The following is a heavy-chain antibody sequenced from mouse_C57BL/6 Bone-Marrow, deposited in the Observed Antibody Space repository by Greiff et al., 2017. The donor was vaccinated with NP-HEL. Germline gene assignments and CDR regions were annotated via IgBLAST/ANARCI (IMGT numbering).Heavy chain of an antibody. CDR2: IDPSDSYI. J-gene: IGHJ3*01. CDR3: SRTGDNALDY. CDR1: GYTFTSYW. V-gene: IGHV1-59*01. Sequence: QVQLQQPGAELVRPGTSVKLSCKASGYTFTSYWMHWVKQRPGQGLEWIGVIDPSDSYINSNQKFKGKATLTVDTSSSTAYMQLSSLTSEDSAVCYCSRTGDNALDYWGKGTMVTVSA. D-gene: IGHD1-3*01.